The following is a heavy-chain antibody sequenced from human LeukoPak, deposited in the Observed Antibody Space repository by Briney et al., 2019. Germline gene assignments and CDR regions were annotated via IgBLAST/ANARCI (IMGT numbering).Heavy chain of an antibody. J-gene: IGHJ5*01. CDR3: SGGDDFSGDS. D-gene: IGHD2-21*02. CDR2: IHPDGIEK. V-gene: IGHV3-7*04. Sequence: GGSLRLSCAASGFTFRTYWMRWVRQAPGKGLEWVANIHPDGIEKYHANSVKGRFTIFRDNARNLLYLQMSSLRAEDTAVYYCSGGDDFSGDSWGQGTLVTVSS. CDR1: GFTFRTYW.